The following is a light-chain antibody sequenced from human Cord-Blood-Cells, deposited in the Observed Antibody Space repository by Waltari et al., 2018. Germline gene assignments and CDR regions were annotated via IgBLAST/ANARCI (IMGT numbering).Light chain of an antibody. CDR2: AAS. CDR3: QQSYSTPPT. V-gene: IGKV1-39*01. CDR1: QSISSY. Sequence: DIQMTQFPSSLSASVGDRVTMTGRASQSISSYLNWYQQEPGKAPKLLIYAASSLQSGVPSRFSGSGSGTDFTLTINSLQPEDFATYYCQQSYSTPPTFGQGTKVEIK. J-gene: IGKJ1*01.